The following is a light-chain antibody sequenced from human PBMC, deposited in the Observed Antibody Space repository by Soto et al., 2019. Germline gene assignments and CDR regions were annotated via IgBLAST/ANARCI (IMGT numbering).Light chain of an antibody. CDR2: DGC. Sequence: DIQMTQSPSTLSASVGDRIIITCRASPSINTWLAWYQQKPGEAPKLLIYDGCTLERGVPSRFSGSGSGTEFTLTISRLQPDDFATFYCQQYKTYSRSFGKGTKV. CDR1: PSINTW. J-gene: IGKJ1*01. CDR3: QQYKTYSRS. V-gene: IGKV1-5*03.